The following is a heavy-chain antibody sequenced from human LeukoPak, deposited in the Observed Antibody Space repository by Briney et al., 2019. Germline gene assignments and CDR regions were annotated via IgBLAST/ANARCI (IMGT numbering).Heavy chain of an antibody. CDR2: IKQDGSEK. CDR3: ARDRRTYSSIWGASFYYGMDV. Sequence: SGGSLRLSCAASGFTFSTYWTSWVRQAPGKGLEWVANIKQDGSEKYYVDSVKGRFTISRDNAMNSLYLHMNSLRAEDTAIYYCARDRRTYSSIWGASFYYGMDVWGQGTTVTVSS. D-gene: IGHD6-13*01. V-gene: IGHV3-7*04. CDR1: GFTFSTYW. J-gene: IGHJ6*02.